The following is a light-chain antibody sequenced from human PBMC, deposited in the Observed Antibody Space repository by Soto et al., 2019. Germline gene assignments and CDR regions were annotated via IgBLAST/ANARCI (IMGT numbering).Light chain of an antibody. CDR2: VAS. J-gene: IGKJ4*01. Sequence: IHMTHAPSSLSASLGDRVAITCRASQNIGRFLNWHQQKPGKAPNVLINVASTLRSGVPSRFSGSGSGTDFNLTINSLQPEDFATYFCQQSFSTPLTFGGGTKVDNK. CDR3: QQSFSTPLT. CDR1: QNIGRF. V-gene: IGKV1-39*01.